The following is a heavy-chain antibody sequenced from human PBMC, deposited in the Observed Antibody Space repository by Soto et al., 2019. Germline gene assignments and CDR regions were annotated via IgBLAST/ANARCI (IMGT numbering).Heavy chain of an antibody. CDR3: AIGYSGYDLGDDAFDI. J-gene: IGHJ3*02. V-gene: IGHV1-46*03. CDR2: INPTSGST. Sequence: GASVKVSCKASGYTFTSYYIHWVRQAPGQGLEWMGIINPTSGSTTYAQKFQGRVTMTRDASTSTVYMELSSLTSEDTAVYYCAIGYSGYDLGDDAFDIWGQGTMVTVS. CDR1: GYTFTSYY. D-gene: IGHD5-12*01.